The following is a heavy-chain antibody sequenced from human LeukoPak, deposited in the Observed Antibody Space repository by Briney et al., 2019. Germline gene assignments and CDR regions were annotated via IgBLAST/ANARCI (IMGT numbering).Heavy chain of an antibody. CDR2: ISYDGNII. D-gene: IGHD5-12*01. Sequence: GGSLRLSCEASGFTFTNYAMHWVRQAPGKGLEWVAVISYDGNIIYYADSVKGRFTISRDNSKTTLYLQMSGLRAEDTAVYYCATAFSRGYDQVNYFDYWGQGTLVTVSS. CDR1: GFTFTNYA. J-gene: IGHJ4*02. V-gene: IGHV3-30-3*02. CDR3: ATAFSRGYDQVNYFDY.